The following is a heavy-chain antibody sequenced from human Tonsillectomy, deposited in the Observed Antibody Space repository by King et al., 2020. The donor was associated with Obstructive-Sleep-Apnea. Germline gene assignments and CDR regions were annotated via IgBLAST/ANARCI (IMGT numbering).Heavy chain of an antibody. CDR1: GYSFSSYW. CDR3: ARHPPSYFDSSGFPFDY. CDR2: IYPGDSDT. D-gene: IGHD3-22*01. J-gene: IGHJ4*02. Sequence: QLVQSGAEVKKPGESLKISCKGSGYSFSSYWIAWVRQTPGKGLEWMGIIYPGDSDTRYSPSFQGQVTISADKSISTAFLQGSSLKASDAAMYYCARHPPSYFDSSGFPFDYWGLGSLVTVSS. V-gene: IGHV5-51*01.